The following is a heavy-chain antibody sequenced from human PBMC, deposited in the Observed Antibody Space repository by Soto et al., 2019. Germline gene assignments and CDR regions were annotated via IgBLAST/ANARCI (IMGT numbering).Heavy chain of an antibody. V-gene: IGHV1-69*13. D-gene: IGHD5-18*01. CDR3: AGHSGYSYGHMPQYHSYGMDI. CDR2: IIPIFGTA. Sequence: SVKVSCKASGGTFSSYAISWVRQAPGQGLEWMGGIIPIFGTANYAQKFQGRVTITADESTSTAYMELSSLRSEDTAVYYCAGHSGYSYGHMPQYHSYGMDIWGQGTTVTASS. CDR1: GGTFSSYA. J-gene: IGHJ6*02.